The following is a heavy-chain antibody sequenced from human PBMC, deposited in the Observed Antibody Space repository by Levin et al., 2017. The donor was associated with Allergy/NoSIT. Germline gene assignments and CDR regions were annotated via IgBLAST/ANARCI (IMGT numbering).Heavy chain of an antibody. CDR3: ASDRYETSATGDYFDY. CDR1: AFPFSIFA. J-gene: IGHJ4*02. D-gene: IGHD3-22*01. V-gene: IGHV3-30-3*01. CDR2: IANDGSNK. Sequence: LTGGSLRLSCAVSAFPFSIFAMNWVRQAPGKGLEWVAYIANDGSNKYYADSLEGRFTISRDNSKNTLYLQMSSLRTEDTAVYFCASDRYETSATGDYFDYWGQGTLVTVSS.